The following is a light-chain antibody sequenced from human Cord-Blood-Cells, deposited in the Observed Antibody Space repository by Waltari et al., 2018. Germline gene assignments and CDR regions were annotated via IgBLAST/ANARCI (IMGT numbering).Light chain of an antibody. Sequence: IQMTQSTSSLSASVGDRVTIPCRASQSISSYLNWYQQKPGKAPKLLIYAASSLQSGVPSRFSGSGSGTDFTLTISSLQPEDFATYYCQQSYSTPFTFGQGTRLEIK. CDR3: QQSYSTPFT. CDR1: QSISSY. CDR2: AAS. J-gene: IGKJ5*01. V-gene: IGKV1-39*01.